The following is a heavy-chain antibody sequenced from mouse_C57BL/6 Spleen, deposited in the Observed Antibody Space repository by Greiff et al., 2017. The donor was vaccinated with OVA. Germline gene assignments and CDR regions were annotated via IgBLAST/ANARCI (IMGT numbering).Heavy chain of an antibody. CDR3: ARGGLGRGYYAMDY. CDR2: IFPGRGST. V-gene: IGHV1-9*01. Sequence: QVQLQQSGAELMKPGASVKLSCTATGYTFTGYWIEWVKQRPGPGLEWIVEIFPGRGSTNYTAKFTGKATFTADPSSNTAYMQLSSLTTEDSDIDVCARGGLGRGYYAMDYWGQGTSVTVSS. D-gene: IGHD4-1*01. J-gene: IGHJ4*01. CDR1: GYTFTGYW.